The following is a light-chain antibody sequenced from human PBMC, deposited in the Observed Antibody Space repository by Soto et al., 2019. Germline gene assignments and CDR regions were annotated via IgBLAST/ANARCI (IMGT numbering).Light chain of an antibody. V-gene: IGLV1-40*01. CDR1: GSNIGATYD. J-gene: IGLJ1*01. CDR2: GNT. Sequence: QSVLTQPPSVSGAPGQPVTISCTGSGSNIGATYDVHWYQQLPGTAPRLLIWGNTNRPSGVPDRFSGSKSGTSASLAITGLQAEDEADYYCLFFGGTVTPGVYGIAPKVTVL. CDR3: LFFGGTVTPGV.